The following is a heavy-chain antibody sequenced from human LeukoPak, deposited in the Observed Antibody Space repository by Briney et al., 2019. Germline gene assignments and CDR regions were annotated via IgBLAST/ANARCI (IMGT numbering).Heavy chain of an antibody. CDR3: ARGKGKVVVVTAFWRSNWFDP. CDR1: GGSISSSGYY. D-gene: IGHD2-21*02. Sequence: SETLSLTCTVSGGSISSSGYYWGWIRQPPGKGLEWIGTIYYSGSTYYNPSLKSRVTISVDTSKNQFSLKLSSVTAADTAVYYCARGKGKVVVVTAFWRSNWFDPWGQGTLVTVSS. V-gene: IGHV4-39*07. CDR2: IYYSGST. J-gene: IGHJ5*02.